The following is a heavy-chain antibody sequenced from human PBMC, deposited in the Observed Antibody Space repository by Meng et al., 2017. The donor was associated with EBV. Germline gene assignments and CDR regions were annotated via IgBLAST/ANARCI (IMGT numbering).Heavy chain of an antibody. V-gene: IGHV4-39*01. CDR1: XDSISSFYY. J-gene: IGHJ5*02. D-gene: IGHD6-19*01. Sequence: QLQLRESGPGQVKPSETLSLTCTVSXDSISSFYYWGWIRPPPGRGLEWIGSVHYTGSTYYSPSLKSRVTVSVDTSKNQFSLRLTSVTAADTAVYYCARPFPSWQSPRLDPFGAWGQGTLVTVSS. CDR2: VHYTGST. CDR3: ARPFPSWQSPRLDPFGA.